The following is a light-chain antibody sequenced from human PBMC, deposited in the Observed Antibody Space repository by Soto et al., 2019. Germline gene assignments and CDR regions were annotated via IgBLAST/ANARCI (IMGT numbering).Light chain of an antibody. Sequence: EIVMTQSPATLSVSPGERATLSCRASQSVSSNLAWYQQKPGQAPRLLIYAASIRATGIPARFSGSGSGTEFTLTISSLQSEDFAVYYCQQYNNWSPYTFGQGTKLESK. CDR1: QSVSSN. J-gene: IGKJ2*01. CDR3: QQYNNWSPYT. V-gene: IGKV3D-15*01. CDR2: AAS.